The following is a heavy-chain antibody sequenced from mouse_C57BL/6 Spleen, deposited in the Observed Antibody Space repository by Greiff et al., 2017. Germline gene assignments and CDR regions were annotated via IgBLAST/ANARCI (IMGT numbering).Heavy chain of an antibody. CDR2: ISYDGSN. D-gene: IGHD1-1*01. CDR1: GYSITSGYY. J-gene: IGHJ3*01. Sequence: VQLQQSGPGLVKPSQSLSLTCSVTGYSITSGYYWNWIRQFPGNKLEWMGYISYDGSNNYNPSLKNRISITSDTSKNQFFLKLNSVTTEDTATYYCARDQGYYGGWGQGTLVTVSA. V-gene: IGHV3-6*01. CDR3: ARDQGYYGG.